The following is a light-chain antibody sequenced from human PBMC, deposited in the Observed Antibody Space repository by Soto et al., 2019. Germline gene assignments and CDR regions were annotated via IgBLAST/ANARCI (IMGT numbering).Light chain of an antibody. V-gene: IGKV1-39*01. CDR2: AAS. Sequence: EIQMTQSPSSLSASLGDRVTITCQASQDINDYSNWYQQKPGKAPKLLIYAASSLQSGVPSRFSGSGSGTDFTLTISSLQPEDFATYYCQQSYSTPRTFGQGTKV. CDR3: QQSYSTPRT. J-gene: IGKJ1*01. CDR1: QDINDY.